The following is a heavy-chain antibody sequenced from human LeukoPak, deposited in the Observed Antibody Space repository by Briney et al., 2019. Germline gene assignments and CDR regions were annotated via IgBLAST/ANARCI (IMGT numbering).Heavy chain of an antibody. D-gene: IGHD1-26*01. CDR2: ISGYDGKT. CDR3: ARDQPRRGPGNHDY. Sequence: ASVIVSCKASGYTFTTYGINWVRQAPGQGLEWMGWISGYDGKTNYAQKLRDRVTMLRDTATSTVYMELRSLTTDDTAVYYCARDQPRRGPGNHDYWGQGTLVTVSS. J-gene: IGHJ4*02. CDR1: GYTFTTYG. V-gene: IGHV1-18*01.